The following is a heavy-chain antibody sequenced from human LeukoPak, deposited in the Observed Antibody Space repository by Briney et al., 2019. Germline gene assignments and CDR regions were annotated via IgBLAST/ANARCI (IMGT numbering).Heavy chain of an antibody. CDR2: IIPIFGIA. CDR1: GGTFSSYA. V-gene: IGHV1-69*04. D-gene: IGHD3-22*01. CDR3: ARPINYYDSSGEGVYAFDI. Sequence: SVKVSCKASGGTFSSYAISWVRQAPGQGLEWMGRIIPIFGIANYAQKFQGRVTITADKSTSTAYMELSSQRSEDTAVYYCARPINYYDSSGEGVYAFDIWGQGTMVTVSS. J-gene: IGHJ3*02.